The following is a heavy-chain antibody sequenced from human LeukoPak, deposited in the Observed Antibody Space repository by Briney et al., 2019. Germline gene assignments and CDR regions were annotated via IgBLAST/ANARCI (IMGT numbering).Heavy chain of an antibody. CDR3: ATARNFRFEY. V-gene: IGHV3-74*01. D-gene: IGHD1-7*01. J-gene: IGHJ4*02. Sequence: GGSLRLSCATSGLTFRTTWMHWVRQAPGKGLMWVSRMNGEGTTIDYADSVKGRFAVSRDYAKNTLFLQMNNLRTEDTALYFCATARNFRFEYWGQGPLVIVSA. CDR2: MNGEGTTI. CDR1: GLTFRTTW.